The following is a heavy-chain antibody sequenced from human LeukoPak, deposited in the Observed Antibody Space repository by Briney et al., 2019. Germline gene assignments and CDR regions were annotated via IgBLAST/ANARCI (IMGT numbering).Heavy chain of an antibody. CDR1: GGSFSGYY. V-gene: IGHV4-34*01. D-gene: IGHD1-26*01. CDR3: ASQSGSYYFDY. CDR2: INHSGST. Sequence: PSETLSLTCAVYGGSFSGYYWSWIRQPPGKGLEWIGEINHSGSTNYNPSLKSRVTISVDTSKNQFSLKLSSVTAADTAVYYCASQSGSYYFDYWGQGTLVTVSS. J-gene: IGHJ4*02.